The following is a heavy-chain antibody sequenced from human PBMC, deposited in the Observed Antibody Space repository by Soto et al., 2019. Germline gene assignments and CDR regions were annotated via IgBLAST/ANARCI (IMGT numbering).Heavy chain of an antibody. CDR2: INHSGST. CDR3: AREIAAEVY. Sequence: QVQLQQWGAGLLKPSETLSLTCAVYGGSFSGYYWSWIRQPPGKGLEWIGEINHSGSTNYNPSLKRLVTISVGTSKKQFSLKLSSGTAADTAVYYCAREIAAEVYWGQGALVTVSS. CDR1: GGSFSGYY. J-gene: IGHJ4*02. V-gene: IGHV4-34*01. D-gene: IGHD6-13*01.